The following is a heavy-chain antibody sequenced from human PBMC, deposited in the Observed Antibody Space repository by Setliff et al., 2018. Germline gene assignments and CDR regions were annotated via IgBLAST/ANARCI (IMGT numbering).Heavy chain of an antibody. D-gene: IGHD3-3*01. Sequence: SETLSLTCAASGGTFTYYYWTWIRQSPAKGLEWIGEITHTGTTGSTKYNPSLKSRITMSIDTSKNQFSLKLSSVTAADTAVYYCARMSGFLYMDVWGKGTTVTVSS. CDR3: ARMSGFLYMDV. CDR1: GGTFTYYY. J-gene: IGHJ6*03. CDR2: ITHTGTTGST. V-gene: IGHV4-34*10.